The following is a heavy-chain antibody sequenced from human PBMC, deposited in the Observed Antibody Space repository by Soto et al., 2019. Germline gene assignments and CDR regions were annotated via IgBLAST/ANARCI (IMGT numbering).Heavy chain of an antibody. CDR1: GGTFSTYA. D-gene: IGHD2-2*01. J-gene: IGHJ3*02. CDR3: ARYRPDIVVVPAGLMGGGNEAFDI. CDR2: IIPIFETT. V-gene: IGHV1-69*06. Sequence: QVQLVQSGAEVKKPGSSVKVSCKASGGTFSTYAISWVRQAPGQGLEWMGGIIPIFETTNYAQEFQGSVTITEDKSTGTGYMELSSLRFDDPAVYYCARYRPDIVVVPAGLMGGGNEAFDIWGQGTVVTVSS.